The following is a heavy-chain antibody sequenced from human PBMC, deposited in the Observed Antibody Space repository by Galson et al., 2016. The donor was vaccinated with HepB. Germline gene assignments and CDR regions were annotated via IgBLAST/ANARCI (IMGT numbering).Heavy chain of an antibody. J-gene: IGHJ5*01. Sequence: SLRLSCAASGITFRKYGMSWVRQAPGKGLEWVSGISGDDDTYYADSVKGRFTISRDKSKTTVYLQMNNLRAEEPALYYCAHWLYGDYDSWGQGTLVTVSS. V-gene: IGHV3-23*01. CDR2: ISGDDDT. CDR1: GITFRKYG. D-gene: IGHD4-17*01. CDR3: AHWLYGDYDS.